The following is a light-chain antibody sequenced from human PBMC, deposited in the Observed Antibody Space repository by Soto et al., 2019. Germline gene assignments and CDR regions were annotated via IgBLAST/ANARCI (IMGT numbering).Light chain of an antibody. CDR2: EVT. CDR3: SSFADNNNVI. CDR1: SSDVGGYNY. Sequence: QSALTQPPSASGSPGQSVTLSCIGTSSDVGGYNYVSWYQQHPGKAPKLMIYEVTKRPSGVPDRFSGSKSGNTASLTVSGLQAEDEADYYCSSFADNNNVIFGGGTKLTVL. J-gene: IGLJ2*01. V-gene: IGLV2-8*01.